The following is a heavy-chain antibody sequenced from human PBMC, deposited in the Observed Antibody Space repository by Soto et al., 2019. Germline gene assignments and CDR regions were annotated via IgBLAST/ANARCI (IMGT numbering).Heavy chain of an antibody. D-gene: IGHD2-15*01. CDR3: ARTEGAAYYYYGMDV. J-gene: IGHJ6*02. V-gene: IGHV3-30-3*01. Sequence: GGSLRLSCAASGFTFSSYAMHWVRQAPGKGLEWVAVISYDGSNKYYADSAKGRFTISRDNSKNTLYLQMNSLRAEDTAVYYCARTEGAAYYYYGMDVWGQGTTVTVSS. CDR1: GFTFSSYA. CDR2: ISYDGSNK.